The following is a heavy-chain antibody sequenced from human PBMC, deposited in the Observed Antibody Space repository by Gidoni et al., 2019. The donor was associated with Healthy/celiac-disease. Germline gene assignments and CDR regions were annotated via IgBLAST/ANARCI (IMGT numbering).Heavy chain of an antibody. CDR1: GGSISSGSYY. V-gene: IGHV4-61*02. D-gene: IGHD3-22*01. Sequence: QVQLQESGPGLVKPSQTLSLTCTVSGGSISSGSYYWSWIRQPAGKGLEWIGRIYTSGITNYNPSLKSRVTISVDTSKNQFSLKLSSVTAADTAVYYCARDKTHTVRGWHYYYGMDVWGQGTTVTVSS. J-gene: IGHJ6*02. CDR3: ARDKTHTVRGWHYYYGMDV. CDR2: IYTSGIT.